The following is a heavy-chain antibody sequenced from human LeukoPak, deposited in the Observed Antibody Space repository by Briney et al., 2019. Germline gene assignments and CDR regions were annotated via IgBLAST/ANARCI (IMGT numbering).Heavy chain of an antibody. D-gene: IGHD6-19*01. Sequence: PSETLSLTCTVSGGSISSYYWSWIRQPPGKGLEWIGYIYYSGSTNYNPSLKSRVTISVDTSKNQFSLKLSSVTAADTAVYYCARHGYLGWLEYWGQGTLVTVSS. CDR2: IYYSGST. V-gene: IGHV4-59*08. CDR3: ARHGYLGWLEY. J-gene: IGHJ4*02. CDR1: GGSISSYY.